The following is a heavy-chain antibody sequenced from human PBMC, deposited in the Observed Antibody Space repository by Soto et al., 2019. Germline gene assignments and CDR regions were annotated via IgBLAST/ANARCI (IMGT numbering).Heavy chain of an antibody. D-gene: IGHD3-22*01. CDR2: INHSGGT. V-gene: IGHV4-34*10. CDR3: VKDSESSGYLTHLDY. Sequence: PSETLSLTCAVYGGSFSAYYWSWIRQPPGKGLEWIGEINHSGGTSYNPSLKGRFTISRDNAKNSLYLEMNSLRPEDTALYYCVKDSESSGYLTHLDYWGQGTLVTVSS. J-gene: IGHJ4*02. CDR1: GGSFSAYY.